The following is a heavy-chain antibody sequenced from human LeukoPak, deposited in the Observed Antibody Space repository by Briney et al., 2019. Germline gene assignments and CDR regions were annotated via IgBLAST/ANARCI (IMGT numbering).Heavy chain of an antibody. V-gene: IGHV3-7*01. CDR2: IKTDGSQT. J-gene: IGHJ4*02. Sequence: PGGSLRLSCAASGFTFSNAWMSWVRQAPGKGLERVANIKTDGSQTYYVDSVRGRFSISRDNAKNSMYLEMNSLRVEDTAVYFCARDRGWQQFDYWGQGTLVTVSS. CDR1: GFTFSNAW. CDR3: ARDRGWQQFDY. D-gene: IGHD5-24*01.